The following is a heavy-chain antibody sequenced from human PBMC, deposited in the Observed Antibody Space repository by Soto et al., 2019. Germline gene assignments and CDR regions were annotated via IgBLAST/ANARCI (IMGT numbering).Heavy chain of an antibody. V-gene: IGHV4-59*01. Sequence: QVQLHESGPGLVKPSETLSLTCTVSGGSISSYYWSWIRQPPGRGLEWIGYIFYSGTTNYNPSLKSRVTISVDTSKNQFSLKLSSVTAADTAVYYCARESSLRFDRWGQGTLVTVSS. D-gene: IGHD2-15*01. CDR1: GGSISSYY. J-gene: IGHJ4*02. CDR2: IFYSGTT. CDR3: ARESSLRFDR.